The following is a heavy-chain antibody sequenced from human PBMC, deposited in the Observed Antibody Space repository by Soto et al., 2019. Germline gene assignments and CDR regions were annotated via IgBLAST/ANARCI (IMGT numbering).Heavy chain of an antibody. Sequence: SETLSLTCTVSGGSISSYYWSWIRQPPGKGLEWIGYIYYSGSTNYNPSLKSRVTISVDTSKNQFSLKLSSVTAADTAVYYCASGLRFLEWSWFDPWGQGTLVTVSS. D-gene: IGHD3-3*01. J-gene: IGHJ5*02. CDR3: ASGLRFLEWSWFDP. CDR2: IYYSGST. V-gene: IGHV4-59*01. CDR1: GGSISSYY.